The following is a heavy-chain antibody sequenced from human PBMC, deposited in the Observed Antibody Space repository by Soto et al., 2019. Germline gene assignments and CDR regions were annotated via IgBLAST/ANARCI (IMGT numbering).Heavy chain of an antibody. J-gene: IGHJ6*02. CDR1: GYTFTNYW. CDR2: IYPGDSDT. CDR3: AASIFYYGMDV. V-gene: IGHV5-51*01. Sequence: GESLKISCKGSGYTFTNYWIGWVRQMPGKGLEWMGIIYPGDSDTKYNPSFQGQVTVSADKSITTTYLQWSSLKASDTAIYYCAASIFYYGMDVWGQGTTVTVSS.